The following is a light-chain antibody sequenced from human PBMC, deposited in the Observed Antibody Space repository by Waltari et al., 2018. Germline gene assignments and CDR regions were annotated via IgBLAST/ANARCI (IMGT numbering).Light chain of an antibody. CDR3: SSYINRVTHVI. CDR1: SRDVGAYGY. J-gene: IGLJ2*01. Sequence: QSALTQPASVSGSPGQSITISCTGTSRDVGAYGYVSWYQQRPGEAPRLLIYDVNRRPSGVFDRFSGSNSGNTASLTIAGLQPEDEADYYCSSYINRVTHVIFGGGTKLTVL. CDR2: DVN. V-gene: IGLV2-14*03.